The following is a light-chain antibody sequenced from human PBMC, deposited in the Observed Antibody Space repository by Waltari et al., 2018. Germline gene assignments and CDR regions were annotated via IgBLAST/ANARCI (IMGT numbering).Light chain of an antibody. CDR3: SSYAGSNNVI. CDR1: SSDVGSYNY. V-gene: IGLV2-8*01. J-gene: IGLJ2*01. CDR2: EVT. Sequence: QSALTQPPSASGSRGQSVTISCPGTSSDVGSYNYLSWYQQHPGKAPKLMIYEVTKRPSGVPDRFSGSKSGNTASLTVSGLQAEDEADYYCSSYAGSNNVIFGGGTRLTVL.